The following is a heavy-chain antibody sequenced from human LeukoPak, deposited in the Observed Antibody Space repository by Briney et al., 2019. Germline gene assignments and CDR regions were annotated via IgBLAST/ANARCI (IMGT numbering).Heavy chain of an antibody. CDR3: ATFAPAAIGGGDY. J-gene: IGHJ4*02. CDR1: GYTLTGYY. D-gene: IGHD2-2*01. Sequence: ASVKVSCKASGYTLTGYYMHWVRQAPGQGLEWMGWINPNSGGTNYAQKFQGRVTMTRDTSKNQLSLKLSSVTAADTAVYYCATFAPAAIGGGDYWGQGTLVTVSS. CDR2: INPNSGGT. V-gene: IGHV1-2*02.